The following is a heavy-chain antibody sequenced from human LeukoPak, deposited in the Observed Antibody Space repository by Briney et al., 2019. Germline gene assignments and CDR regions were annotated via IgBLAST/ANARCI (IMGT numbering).Heavy chain of an antibody. J-gene: IGHJ4*02. D-gene: IGHD2-15*01. CDR3: ARVNADIVVVVAAIDY. CDR2: IKQDGREK. CDR1: VFTHSSYW. V-gene: IGHV3-7*01. Sequence: GGSLRLSCAASVFTHSSYWMSWVRQAPGKGREGVANIKQDGREKYYVDSVRGRFTISRDKDKNSLYLQMNSLRAEDTAVYYCARVNADIVVVVAAIDYWGQGTLVTVSS.